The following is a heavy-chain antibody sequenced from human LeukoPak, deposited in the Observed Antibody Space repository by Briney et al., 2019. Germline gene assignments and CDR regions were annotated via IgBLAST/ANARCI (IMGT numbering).Heavy chain of an antibody. CDR1: GYSFTSYW. CDR2: IYPGDSDT. V-gene: IGHV5-51*01. D-gene: IGHD2-15*01. Sequence: GESLKISCKGSGYSFTSYWIGWVRQMPGKGLEWMGIIYPGDSDTRYSPSFQGQVTISADKSISTAYLQWSSLKASDTAMYYCARDTSHCSGGSCYPRKDAFDIWGQGTMVTVSS. J-gene: IGHJ3*02. CDR3: ARDTSHCSGGSCYPRKDAFDI.